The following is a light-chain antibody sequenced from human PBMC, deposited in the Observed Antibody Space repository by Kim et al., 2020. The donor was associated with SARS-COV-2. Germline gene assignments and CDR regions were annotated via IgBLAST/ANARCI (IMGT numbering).Light chain of an antibody. CDR2: QDS. Sequence: SGAPGQTASITCSGDKLGEKYACWYQQKPGQSPVLVIYQDSKRPSGIPGRFSGYNSGNTATLTISGTQAMDEADYYCQAWDSSTVVFGGGTQLTVL. J-gene: IGLJ2*01. CDR3: QAWDSSTVV. V-gene: IGLV3-1*01. CDR1: KLGEKY.